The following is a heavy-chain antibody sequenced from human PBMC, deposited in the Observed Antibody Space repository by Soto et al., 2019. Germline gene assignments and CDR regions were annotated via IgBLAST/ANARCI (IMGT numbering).Heavy chain of an antibody. V-gene: IGHV1-46*01. D-gene: IGHD2-8*02. CDR3: ARALPGGGYFDY. Sequence: QVQLVQSGAEVKKPGASVKVSCKASGYTFTNYFIHWVRQAPGQGLEWMGIITPSGGTTNYAQKFQGRVTMTRDTSTSTVYMDLSSLTSEDTAVYYCARALPGGGYFDYWGQGSLVTVSS. J-gene: IGHJ4*02. CDR1: GYTFTNYF. CDR2: ITPSGGTT.